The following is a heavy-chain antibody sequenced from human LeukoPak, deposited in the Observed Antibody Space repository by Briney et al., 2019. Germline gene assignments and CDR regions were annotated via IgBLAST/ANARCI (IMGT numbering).Heavy chain of an antibody. J-gene: IGHJ1*01. D-gene: IGHD6-19*01. V-gene: IGHV3-23*01. CDR3: ATDDYSSGWYSAEYFQH. CDR1: GFTLSSYG. CDR2: ISGSGGRT. Sequence: GWSLRLSYAPSGFTLSSYGMSWVDQAPGRGLEWVSAISGSGGRTYYADSVKGRFTISRDNSKNTLYLQMNSLRAEDTAVYYCATDDYSSGWYSAEYFQHWGQGTLVTVSS.